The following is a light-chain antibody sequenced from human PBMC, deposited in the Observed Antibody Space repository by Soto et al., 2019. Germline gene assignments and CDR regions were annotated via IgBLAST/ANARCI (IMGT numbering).Light chain of an antibody. J-gene: IGLJ1*01. Sequence: QSALTQPASVSGSPGQSIAITCTGTNSDVGAFNYVSWYQQHPDKAPKLMIYEVSNRPSGVSNRFSGSKSVNTATLTISGLQTEDYADYYCRSYPTSSPPVFGTGTKAIVL. CDR1: NSDVGAFNY. CDR3: RSYPTSSPPV. V-gene: IGLV2-14*03. CDR2: EVS.